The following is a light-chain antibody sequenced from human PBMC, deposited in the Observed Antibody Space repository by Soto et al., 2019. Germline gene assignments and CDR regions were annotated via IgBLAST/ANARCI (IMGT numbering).Light chain of an antibody. J-gene: IGLJ2*01. CDR2: RDT. CDR3: QVWDSSTVV. Sequence: SYELTQPLSVSVALGQTARIICGGNNIGSKNVHWYQQKPGQAPVLAIYRDTNRPSGIPERFSGSNSGNTATLTISRAQAGDEADYYCQVWDSSTVVFGGGTKLTVL. V-gene: IGLV3-9*01. CDR1: NIGSKN.